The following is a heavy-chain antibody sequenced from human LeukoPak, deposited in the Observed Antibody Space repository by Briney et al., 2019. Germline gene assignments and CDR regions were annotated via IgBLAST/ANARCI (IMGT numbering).Heavy chain of an antibody. J-gene: IGHJ6*04. CDR2: IKQDGSEK. D-gene: IGHD3-22*01. Sequence: PGGSLRLSCAASGFTFSTYWMSWVHQAPGKGLEWVANIKQDGSEKYYVDSVKGRFTISRDNAKNSLYLQMNSLRADDTAVYYCARELYDSSGYRPLDVWGKGTTVTVSS. CDR3: ARELYDSSGYRPLDV. CDR1: GFTFSTYW. V-gene: IGHV3-7*01.